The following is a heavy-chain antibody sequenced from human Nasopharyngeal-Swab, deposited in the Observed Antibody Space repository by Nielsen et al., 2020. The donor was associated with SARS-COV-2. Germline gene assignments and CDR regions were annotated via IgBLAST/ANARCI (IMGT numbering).Heavy chain of an antibody. CDR2: IYGGGST. CDR3: ARDGQSYGMDV. V-gene: IGHV3-53*01. J-gene: IGHJ6*02. Sequence: WIPQPPGKGLEWVSVIYGGGSTYYADSVKGRFTISRDNSKNTLYLQMNSLRAEDTAVYYCARDGQSYGMDVWGQGTTVTVSS.